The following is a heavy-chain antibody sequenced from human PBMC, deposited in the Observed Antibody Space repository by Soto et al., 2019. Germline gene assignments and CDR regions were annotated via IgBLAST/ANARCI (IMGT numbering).Heavy chain of an antibody. V-gene: IGHV3-74*01. D-gene: IGHD1-26*01. CDR2: ITSDGSNT. J-gene: IGHJ4*02. CDR3: ARVSDSGSYFSY. Sequence: GGPLRLSCAASGFTFSNYWMHWVRLAPGKGLEWVSHITSDGSNTRYADSVKGRFTISRDNAKNTLSLQMNSLRAEDTAVYYCARVSDSGSYFSYWGQGTLVTVSS. CDR1: GFTFSNYW.